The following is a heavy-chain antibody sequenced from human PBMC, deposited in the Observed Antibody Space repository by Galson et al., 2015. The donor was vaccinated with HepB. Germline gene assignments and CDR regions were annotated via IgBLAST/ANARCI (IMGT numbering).Heavy chain of an antibody. J-gene: IGHJ3*02. CDR2: ISKSGGKSGEST. D-gene: IGHD1-1*01. V-gene: IGHV3-23*01. CDR3: AKAVHGTFGIDAFDI. CDR1: GFTFSSYA. Sequence: SLRLSCAASGFTFSSYAMNWVRQAPGKGLEWVSSISKSGGKSGESTYYADSVKGRFTISRDNSKNTLYLQMNSLRVEDTALYYCAKAVHGTFGIDAFDIWGQGTLVTVSS.